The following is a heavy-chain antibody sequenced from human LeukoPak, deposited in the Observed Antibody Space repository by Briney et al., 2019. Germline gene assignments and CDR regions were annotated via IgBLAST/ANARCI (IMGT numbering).Heavy chain of an antibody. CDR3: TKDAYSGDCCDWYFDL. V-gene: IGHV3-9*01. J-gene: IGHJ2*01. Sequence: GGSLRLSCVASGFTFDDYAMHWLGQAPGRGREGVAGSSWTSGSIGYADSVKGPFTISRDKSKNTMYLQLDSLRAEHTALYYCTKDAYSGDCCDWYFDLWGRGTLVTVSS. CDR1: GFTFDDYA. D-gene: IGHD2-21*01. CDR2: SSWTSGSI.